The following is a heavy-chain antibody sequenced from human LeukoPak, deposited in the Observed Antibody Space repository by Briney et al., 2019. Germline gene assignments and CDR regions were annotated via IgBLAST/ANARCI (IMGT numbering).Heavy chain of an antibody. D-gene: IGHD3-10*01. CDR1: GGSISSSSYY. CDR3: ARVCAVRGHYYYYYMDV. Sequence: SETLSLTCTVSGGSISSSSYYWGWIRQPPGKGLEWIGSIYYSGSTYYNPSLKSRVTISVDTSKNQFSLKLSSVTAADTAVYYCARVCAVRGHYYYYYMDVWGKGTTVTISS. V-gene: IGHV4-39*01. J-gene: IGHJ6*03. CDR2: IYYSGST.